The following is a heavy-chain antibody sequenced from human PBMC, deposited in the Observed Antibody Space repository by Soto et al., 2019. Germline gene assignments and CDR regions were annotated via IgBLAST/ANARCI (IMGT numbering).Heavy chain of an antibody. CDR1: GGSFSGYY. J-gene: IGHJ4*02. Sequence: SETLSLTCAVYGGSFSGYYWSWIRQSPGKGLEWIGEINHSGSTNYNPSLKRRVNISVDTSKNQFSLKLTSVTAADTAVYYCAKSAPSRYYDSSGYNVAYFDYWGQGTLVTVSS. V-gene: IGHV4-34*01. CDR2: INHSGST. CDR3: AKSAPSRYYDSSGYNVAYFDY. D-gene: IGHD3-22*01.